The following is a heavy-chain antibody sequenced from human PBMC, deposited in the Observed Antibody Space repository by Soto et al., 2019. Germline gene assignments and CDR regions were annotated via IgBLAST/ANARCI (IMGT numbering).Heavy chain of an antibody. Sequence: QVQLVQSGAEVKKPGSSVKVSCKASGGTFSSYSISWVRQAPGQGLEWMGRIIPILGIANYAQKFQGRVTITADKSTSTGYMELSSLRAEDTAVYHCARGGVAGFDYWGQGTLVTVSS. CDR1: GGTFSSYS. J-gene: IGHJ4*02. CDR3: ARGGVAGFDY. CDR2: IIPILGIA. V-gene: IGHV1-69*02. D-gene: IGHD6-19*01.